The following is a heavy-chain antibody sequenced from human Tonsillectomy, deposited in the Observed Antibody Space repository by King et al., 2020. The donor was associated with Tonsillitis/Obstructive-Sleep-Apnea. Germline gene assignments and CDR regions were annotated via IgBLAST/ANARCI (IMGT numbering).Heavy chain of an antibody. CDR1: GGSVSSGSNY. J-gene: IGHJ3*02. CDR2: IHYIGSP. V-gene: IGHV4-61*01. Sequence: QLQESGPGLVKPSETLSLTCTVSGGSVSSGSNYWSWIRQPPGKGLEWIGYIHYIGSPNYNPSLKSRVTVSVDTSKNQFSLKLSSVTVADTAVYYCARVGGGADAFDIWGQGTMVTVSS. D-gene: IGHD3-16*01. CDR3: ARVGGGADAFDI.